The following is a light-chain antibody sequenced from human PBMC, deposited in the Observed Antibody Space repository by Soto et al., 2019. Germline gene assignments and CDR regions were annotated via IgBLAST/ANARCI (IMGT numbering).Light chain of an antibody. J-gene: IGLJ3*02. CDR3: QTWGTGIRV. Sequence: QAVLTQSPSASASLGASVNLTCTLSSGHSSYAIAWHQQQPEKGPRYLMKLNTDGSHSKGDGIPDRCSGSSSGAERYLTSSGLQSEDEADYYCQTWGTGIRVFGGGTKLAVL. CDR2: LNTDGSH. CDR1: SGHSSYA. V-gene: IGLV4-69*01.